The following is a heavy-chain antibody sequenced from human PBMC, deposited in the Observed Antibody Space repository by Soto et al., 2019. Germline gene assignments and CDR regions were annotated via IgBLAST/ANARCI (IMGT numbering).Heavy chain of an antibody. Sequence: QVQLVESGGGLVKPGGSLRLSCAASGFTFSDLYMSWIRQAPGKGLEWVSCIGSSGVNKYYAESVRGRFTISRDNGKNSVERQMNRLRAEDTDVCYCARVSAAVTGDSFDSCRQGTLVTVSS. CDR2: IGSSGVNK. D-gene: IGHD6-19*01. CDR3: ARVSAAVTGDSFDS. V-gene: IGHV3-11*01. J-gene: IGHJ4*02. CDR1: GFTFSDLY.